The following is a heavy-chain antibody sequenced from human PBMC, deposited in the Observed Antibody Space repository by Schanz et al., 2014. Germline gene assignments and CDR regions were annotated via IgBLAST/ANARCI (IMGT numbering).Heavy chain of an antibody. CDR1: GGSFSGYY. V-gene: IGHV4-34*11. CDR3: ATIPRGNIYGYFDY. Sequence: QVQLQQWGAGLLKPSETLSLTCAVYGGSFSGYYWSWVRQAPGEGLEWIAYLLSSERAKYNPSLDSRSTLSLDTSKSQFSLHLRYVTAADTAVYYCATIPRGNIYGYFDYWGQGSLVTVSS. J-gene: IGHJ4*02. D-gene: IGHD5-18*01. CDR2: LLSSERA.